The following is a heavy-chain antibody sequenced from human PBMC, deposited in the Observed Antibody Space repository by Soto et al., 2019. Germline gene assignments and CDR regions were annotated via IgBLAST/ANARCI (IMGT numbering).Heavy chain of an antibody. J-gene: IGHJ5*02. Sequence: SDTLSLTCTVSGGSISSYYGSWIRQPPGKGLEWIGYIYYSGSTNYNPSLKSRVTISVDTSKNQFSLKLSSVTAADTAVYYCARDRYSSSWYISWGQGTLVTVSS. CDR1: GGSISSYY. V-gene: IGHV4-59*01. D-gene: IGHD6-13*01. CDR3: ARDRYSSSWYIS. CDR2: IYYSGST.